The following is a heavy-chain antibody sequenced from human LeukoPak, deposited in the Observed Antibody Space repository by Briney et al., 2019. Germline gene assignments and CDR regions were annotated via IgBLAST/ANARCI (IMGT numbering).Heavy chain of an antibody. V-gene: IGHV4-39*01. J-gene: IGHJ4*02. D-gene: IGHD1-26*01. CDR3: ARQGTSILGATIDY. Sequence: SETLSLTCTVSGGSIRGSTYYWGWIRQRPGKGLEWIGNIYYSGITYYNPSLKSRVTIYVDTSKNQFSLKLTSVTAADTALYYCARQGTSILGATIDYWGQGTLVTVSS. CDR2: IYYSGIT. CDR1: GGSIRGSTYY.